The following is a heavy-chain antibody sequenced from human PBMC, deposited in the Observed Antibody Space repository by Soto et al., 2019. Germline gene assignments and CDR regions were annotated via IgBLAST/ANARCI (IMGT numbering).Heavy chain of an antibody. CDR1: GFTFSSYS. D-gene: IGHD2-2*01. J-gene: IGHJ6*02. Sequence: EVQLVESGGGLVKPGGSLRLSCAASGFTFSSYSMNWVRQAPGKGLEWVSSISSSSSYIYYADSVKGRFTISRDNAKNSLYLQMNSLRAEDTAVYYCARTSCRFDGMDVWGQGTTVTVSS. CDR2: ISSSSSYI. CDR3: ARTSCRFDGMDV. V-gene: IGHV3-21*01.